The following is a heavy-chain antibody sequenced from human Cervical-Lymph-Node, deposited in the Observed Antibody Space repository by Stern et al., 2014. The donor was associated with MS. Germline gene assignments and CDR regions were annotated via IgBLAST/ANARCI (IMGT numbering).Heavy chain of an antibody. CDR2: INPNSGET. V-gene: IGHV1-2*06. Sequence: QVQLVESAAEVKKPGASVKVSCEASGYTFNAYYIHWVRQAPGRGLEWMGRINPNSGETKYAQKFQGRVTMTGDTSNTAYMELSRVTSDDTAVFYCARVTRHFENRLYFGMDVWGQGTTVTVSS. CDR1: GYTFNAYY. J-gene: IGHJ6*02. D-gene: IGHD1-14*01. CDR3: ARVTRHFENRLYFGMDV.